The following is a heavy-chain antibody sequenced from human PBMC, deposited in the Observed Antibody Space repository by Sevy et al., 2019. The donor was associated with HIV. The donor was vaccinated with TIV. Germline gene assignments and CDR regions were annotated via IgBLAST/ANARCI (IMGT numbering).Heavy chain of an antibody. D-gene: IGHD6-25*01. V-gene: IGHV6-1*01. Sequence: SQTLSLTCAISGDSVSSNSVTWNWIRQSPSRGLQWLGRTYRRSKWSNDYAASLKSRITVKPDTSKNQFSLQLNSVTPEDMAVYYCARAKAATFDYWGQGTLVTVSS. J-gene: IGHJ4*02. CDR3: ARAKAATFDY. CDR2: TYRRSKWSN. CDR1: GDSVSSNSVT.